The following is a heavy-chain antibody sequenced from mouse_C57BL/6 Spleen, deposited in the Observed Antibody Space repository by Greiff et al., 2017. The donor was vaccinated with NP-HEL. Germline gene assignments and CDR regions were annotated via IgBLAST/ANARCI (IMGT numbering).Heavy chain of an antibody. J-gene: IGHJ4*01. Sequence: QVQLQQSGAELVKPGASVKLSCKASGYTFTSYWMHWVKQRPGQGLEWIGMIHPNSGSTNYNEKFKSKATLTVDKSSSTAYMQLSSLTSEDSAVYYCARRGYGSSHYAMDYWGQGTSVTVSS. D-gene: IGHD1-1*01. CDR3: ARRGYGSSHYAMDY. CDR2: IHPNSGST. CDR1: GYTFTSYW. V-gene: IGHV1-64*01.